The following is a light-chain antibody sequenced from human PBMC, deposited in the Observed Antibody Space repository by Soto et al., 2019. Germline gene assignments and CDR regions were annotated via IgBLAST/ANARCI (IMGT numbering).Light chain of an antibody. Sequence: QSALTQPASVSGSPGQSITISCTGISSDVGGYNYVSWCQQHPGKAPKLIIYDVNNRPSGVSNRFSGSKSGNTASLTISGLQAEDEADYYCSSYTSTSTLVVFGGGTKLTVL. CDR2: DVN. CDR3: SSYTSTSTLVV. CDR1: SSDVGGYNY. V-gene: IGLV2-14*01. J-gene: IGLJ2*01.